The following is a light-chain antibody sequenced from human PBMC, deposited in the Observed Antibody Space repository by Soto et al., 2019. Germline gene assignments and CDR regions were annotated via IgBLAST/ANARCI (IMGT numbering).Light chain of an antibody. CDR3: QQYNSAPYT. CDR1: QGISNY. V-gene: IGKV1-27*01. Sequence: DIQMTQSPSSLSASVGDRVTITCRASQGISNYLAWYQQKPGKVPKLLIYASSTLQSVVPSRFSGSGYVKDLNLTISSIQPEDVETYYCQQYNSAPYTFGQGTKLEIK. CDR2: ASS. J-gene: IGKJ2*01.